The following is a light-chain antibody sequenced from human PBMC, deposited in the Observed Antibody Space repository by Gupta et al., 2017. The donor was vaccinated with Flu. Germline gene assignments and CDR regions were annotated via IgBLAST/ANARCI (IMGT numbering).Light chain of an antibody. CDR2: END. V-gene: IGLV3-21*02. CDR3: QVWDSDGDRVV. Sequence: YVLTQPPPVSVAPGPAATITGGGDNIGSYMVHWYQQRPGQAPVLLVYENDDRPAGIPDPLSAANSGTTATLTIRRVEAGDDAAYYCQVWDSDGDRVVFGGGTKLTVL. CDR1: NIGSYM. J-gene: IGLJ2*01.